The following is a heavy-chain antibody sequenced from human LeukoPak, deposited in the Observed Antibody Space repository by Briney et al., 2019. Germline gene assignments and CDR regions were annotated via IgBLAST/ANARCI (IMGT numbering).Heavy chain of an antibody. V-gene: IGHV3-48*03. Sequence: GGSLRLSCVGSGLTLSGFEMNWVRQAPGKGLEWVSYIRDDGTLKTYGDSVKGRFTISRDNAKNSLYLQMNSLRAEDTAIYYCARRFRDWGQGTLVTVSS. CDR2: IRDDGTLK. J-gene: IGHJ4*02. CDR3: ARRFRD. D-gene: IGHD5-24*01. CDR1: GLTLSGFE.